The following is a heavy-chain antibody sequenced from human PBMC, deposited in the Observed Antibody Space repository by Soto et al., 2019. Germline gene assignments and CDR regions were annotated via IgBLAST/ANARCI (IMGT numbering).Heavy chain of an antibody. V-gene: IGHV3-33*01. J-gene: IGHJ6*02. CDR1: GFTFSSYG. CDR3: AREYTVTTHYYYYGMDV. CDR2: IWYDGSNK. Sequence: PGGSLRLSCAASGFTFSSYGMHWVRQAPGKGLEWVAVIWYDGSNKYYADSVKGRFTISRDNSKNTLYLQMNSLRAEDTAVYYCAREYTVTTHYYYYGMDVWGRGTTVTVSS. D-gene: IGHD4-17*01.